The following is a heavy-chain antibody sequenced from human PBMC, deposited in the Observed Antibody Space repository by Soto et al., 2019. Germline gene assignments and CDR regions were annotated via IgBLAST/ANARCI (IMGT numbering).Heavy chain of an antibody. CDR1: GYSFTTYW. V-gene: IGHV5-10-1*01. J-gene: IGHJ5*02. Sequence: EVQLVQSGAEVKKPGESLRISCRGSGYSFTTYWISWVRQMPGKGLEWMGRIDPSDSYTNYSPSFQGHVTISADKSISTAYLQWSSLKASDTARYYCARQGGPGNWFDPWGQGTLVTVPS. CDR2: IDPSDSYT. D-gene: IGHD1-26*01. CDR3: ARQGGPGNWFDP.